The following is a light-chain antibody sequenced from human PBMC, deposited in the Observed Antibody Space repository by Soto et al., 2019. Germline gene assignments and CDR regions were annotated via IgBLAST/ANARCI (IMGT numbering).Light chain of an antibody. CDR3: CSYAGIHVV. Sequence: QSALTQPASVSGSPGQSITISCTGTSSDVGSYNLVSWYQQHPGKAPKLMIYEGSKRPSGVSNRFSGSKSGNTASLTISGLQAEDEADYYCCSYAGIHVVFGGGTKLTVL. J-gene: IGLJ2*01. CDR1: SSDVGSYNL. CDR2: EGS. V-gene: IGLV2-23*01.